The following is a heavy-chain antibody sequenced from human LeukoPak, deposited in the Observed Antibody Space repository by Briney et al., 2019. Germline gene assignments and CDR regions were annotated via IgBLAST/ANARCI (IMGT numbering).Heavy chain of an antibody. CDR3: ARDPFHEPMVRGVIPFGY. CDR1: GFTFSSYW. Sequence: QPGGSLRLSCAASGFTFSSYWMSWVRQAPGKGLEWVANIKQDGSEKYYVDSVKGRFTISRDNAKNSLYLQMNSLRAEDTAVYYCARDPFHEPMVRGVIPFGYWGQGTLVTVSS. V-gene: IGHV3-7*03. J-gene: IGHJ4*02. CDR2: IKQDGSEK. D-gene: IGHD3-10*01.